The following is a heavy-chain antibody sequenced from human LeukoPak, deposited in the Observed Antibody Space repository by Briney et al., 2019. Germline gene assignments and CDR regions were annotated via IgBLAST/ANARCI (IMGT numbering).Heavy chain of an antibody. CDR2: ISTYKGKT. D-gene: IGHD1-7*01. Sequence: ASVTVSFKASVYTFANYGISWMRQAPGQGLEWMGWISTYKGKTIYAHKLQGRVTMTTDTSTSTAYMELRSLRSDDTAVYYCARDVEGTTDFDYWGQGTLVTVSS. CDR3: ARDVEGTTDFDY. CDR1: VYTFANYG. J-gene: IGHJ4*02. V-gene: IGHV1-18*01.